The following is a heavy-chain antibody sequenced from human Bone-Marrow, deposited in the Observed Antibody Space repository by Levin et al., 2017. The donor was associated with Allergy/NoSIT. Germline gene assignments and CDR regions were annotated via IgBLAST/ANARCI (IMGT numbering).Heavy chain of an antibody. D-gene: IGHD3-16*02. CDR3: ARLAGIMITFGGVIVRDAFDI. CDR2: IKQDGSEK. Sequence: LSLTCAASGFTFSSSWMSWVRQAPGKGLEWVANIKQDGSEKYYVDSVKGRFTISRDNAKNSLYLQMNSLRAEDTAVYYCARLAGIMITFGGVIVRDAFDIWGQGTMVTVSS. V-gene: IGHV3-7*03. CDR1: GFTFSSSW. J-gene: IGHJ3*02.